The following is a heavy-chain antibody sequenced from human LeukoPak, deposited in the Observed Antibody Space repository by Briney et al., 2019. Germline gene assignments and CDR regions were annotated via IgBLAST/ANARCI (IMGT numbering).Heavy chain of an antibody. Sequence: GGSLRLSCAASGFTFSDYYMSWLRQAPGKGLEWVSYISSSGSTIYYADSVKGRFTISRDNAKNSLYLQMNSLRAEDTAVYYCARDSVTTVTSAFDYWGQGTLVTVSS. CDR3: ARDSVTTVTSAFDY. CDR1: GFTFSDYY. J-gene: IGHJ4*02. V-gene: IGHV3-11*01. CDR2: ISSSGSTI. D-gene: IGHD3-10*01.